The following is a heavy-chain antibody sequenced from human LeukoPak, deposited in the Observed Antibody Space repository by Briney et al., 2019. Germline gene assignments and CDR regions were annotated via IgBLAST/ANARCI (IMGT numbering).Heavy chain of an antibody. Sequence: SETLSLTCTVSGGSISSSSYYWGWIRQPPGKGLEWIGSIYYSRSTYYNPSLKSRVTISVDTSKNQFSLKLSSVTAADTAVYYCAELGITMIGGVWGKGTTVTISS. CDR3: AELGITMIGGV. D-gene: IGHD3-10*02. J-gene: IGHJ6*04. CDR2: IYYSRST. CDR1: GGSISSSSYY. V-gene: IGHV4-39*01.